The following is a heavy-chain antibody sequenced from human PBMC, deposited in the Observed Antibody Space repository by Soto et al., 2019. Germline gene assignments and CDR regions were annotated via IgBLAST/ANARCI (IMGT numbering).Heavy chain of an antibody. Sequence: GASVKVSCKASGYTFTSYGISWVRQAPGQGLEWMGRISAYNGNTNYAQKLQGRVTMTTDTSTSTAYMELRSLRSDDTAVYYCARDLRRGPAMIVAWGWNNNWLDPWGPGPLVTVSS. CDR1: GYTFTSYG. D-gene: IGHD3-22*01. CDR3: ARDLRRGPAMIVAWGWNNNWLDP. CDR2: ISAYNGNT. V-gene: IGHV1-18*04. J-gene: IGHJ5*02.